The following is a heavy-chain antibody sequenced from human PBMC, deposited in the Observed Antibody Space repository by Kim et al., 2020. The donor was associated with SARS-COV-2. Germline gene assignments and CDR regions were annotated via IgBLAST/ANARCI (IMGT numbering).Heavy chain of an antibody. D-gene: IGHD3-22*01. Sequence: SETLSLTCTVSGGSISSGGYYWSWIRQHPGKGLEWIGYIYYSGSTYYNPSLKSRVTISVDTSKNQFSLKLSSVTAADTAVYYCARVVSYYDSSGYNFPYDYWGQGTLVTVSS. CDR1: GGSISSGGYY. CDR2: IYYSGST. J-gene: IGHJ4*02. CDR3: ARVVSYYDSSGYNFPYDY. V-gene: IGHV4-31*03.